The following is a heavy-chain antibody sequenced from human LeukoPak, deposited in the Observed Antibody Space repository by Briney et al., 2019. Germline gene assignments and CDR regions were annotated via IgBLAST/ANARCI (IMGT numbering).Heavy chain of an antibody. CDR2: IKQDGSEK. J-gene: IGHJ4*02. CDR3: ARGATMVRD. V-gene: IGHV3-7*03. CDR1: EFAFSTYN. D-gene: IGHD3-10*01. Sequence: GGSLRLSCAASEFAFSTYNMNWVRQAPGKGLEWVANIKQDGSEKYYVDSVKGRFTISRDNAKNSLYLQMNSLRAEDTAVYYCARGATMVRDWGQGTLVTVSS.